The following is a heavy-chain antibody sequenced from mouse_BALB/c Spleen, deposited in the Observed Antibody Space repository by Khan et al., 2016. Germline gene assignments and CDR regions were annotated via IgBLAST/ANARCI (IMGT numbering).Heavy chain of an antibody. Sequence: VQLQESGAELARPGASVKLSCKASGYTFTSYWMQWVKQRPGQGLEWIGAIYPGDGDTRYTQKFKGKATLTADKSYSTAYMQLMSFASEASAVYYCASYYGSSYDYFDYWGQGTTLTISS. V-gene: IGHV1-87*01. CDR2: IYPGDGDT. D-gene: IGHD1-1*01. J-gene: IGHJ2*01. CDR3: ASYYGSSYDYFDY. CDR1: GYTFTSYW.